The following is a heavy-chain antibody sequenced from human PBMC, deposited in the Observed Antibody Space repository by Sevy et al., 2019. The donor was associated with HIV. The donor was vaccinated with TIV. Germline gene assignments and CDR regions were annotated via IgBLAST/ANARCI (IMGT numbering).Heavy chain of an antibody. D-gene: IGHD3-22*01. J-gene: IGHJ4*02. CDR2: FDPEDGET. Sequence: ASVKVSCKVSGYTLTKLAMHWVRQAPGKGLEWMGTFDPEDGETIYAQKFQGRVTMTEDTSIDTAYMELSSQRSEDTAVFYCAITKDYYDNSGSPFDYWGQGTLVTVSS. CDR1: GYTLTKLA. V-gene: IGHV1-24*01. CDR3: AITKDYYDNSGSPFDY.